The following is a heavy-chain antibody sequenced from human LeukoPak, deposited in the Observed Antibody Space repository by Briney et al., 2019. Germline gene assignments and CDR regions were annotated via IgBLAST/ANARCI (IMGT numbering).Heavy chain of an antibody. Sequence: TGGSLRLSCAASGFTFSSYWMHWVRQAPGKGLVWVSRINSDGSSTSYADSVKGRFTISRDNAKNTLYLQMSSLRAEDTAVYYCARVIPRGYYDSSGYLFDYWGQGTLVTVSS. CDR3: ARVIPRGYYDSSGYLFDY. D-gene: IGHD3-22*01. J-gene: IGHJ4*02. CDR2: INSDGSST. V-gene: IGHV3-74*01. CDR1: GFTFSSYW.